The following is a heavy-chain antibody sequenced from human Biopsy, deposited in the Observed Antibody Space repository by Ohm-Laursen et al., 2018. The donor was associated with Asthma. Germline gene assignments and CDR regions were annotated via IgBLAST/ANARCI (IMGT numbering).Heavy chain of an antibody. CDR1: GGTFNTYV. V-gene: IGHV1-69*01. CDR2: INSVFGTT. J-gene: IGHJ4*02. Sequence: SSVKVSCKSLGGTFNTYVIGWVRQAPGQGLEWMGGINSVFGTTTYPQKFQDRVTITADDSASTVYMELSSLRSEDTAVYYCARKAGPCISRTCYSLDFWGQGTLVTVSS. CDR3: ARKAGPCISRTCYSLDF. D-gene: IGHD2-2*01.